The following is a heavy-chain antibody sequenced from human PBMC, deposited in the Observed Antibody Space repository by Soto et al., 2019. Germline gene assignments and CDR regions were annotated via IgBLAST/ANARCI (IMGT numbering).Heavy chain of an antibody. CDR3: ARPFSEYDNQYYNFYNY. D-gene: IGHD3-10*01. CDR1: GFIFTNYA. V-gene: IGHV3-23*01. J-gene: IGHJ4*02. CDR2: ITGSGSTA. Sequence: PGGSLRLSCAASGFIFTNYAMSWVRQVPGKGLEWVSTITGSGSTAEYADSVRGRFTVSRDISKNMLYLQMNSLTAEDTAIYYCARPFSEYDNQYYNFYNYWGQGTLVPVSS.